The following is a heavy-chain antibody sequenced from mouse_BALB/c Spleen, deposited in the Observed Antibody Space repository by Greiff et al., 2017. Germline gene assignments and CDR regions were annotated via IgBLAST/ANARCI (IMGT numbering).Heavy chain of an antibody. CDR1: GYNFTSYW. CDR3: ARSGPYGNLRLYAMDY. V-gene: IGHV1-55*01. D-gene: IGHD2-1*01. J-gene: IGHJ4*01. CDR2: IYPGSGST. Sequence: QVQLKQPGAELVKPGTSVKLSCKASGYNFTSYWINWVKLRPGQGLEWIGDIYPGSGSTNYNEKFKSKATLTVDTSSSTAYMQLSSLASEDSALYYCARSGPYGNLRLYAMDYWGQGTSVTVSS.